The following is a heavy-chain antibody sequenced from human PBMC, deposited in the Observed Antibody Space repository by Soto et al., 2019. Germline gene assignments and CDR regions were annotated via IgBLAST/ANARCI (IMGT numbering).Heavy chain of an antibody. CDR1: GYTFTSYG. V-gene: IGHV1-18*01. CDR3: AREGLWFGELPTFDY. D-gene: IGHD3-10*01. J-gene: IGHJ4*02. CDR2: ISAYNGNT. Sequence: ASVKVSCKASGYTFTSYGISWVRQAPGRGLEWMGWISAYNGNTNYAQKLQGSVTMTTDTSTSTAYMELRSLRSDDTAVYYCAREGLWFGELPTFDYWGQGTLVAVSS.